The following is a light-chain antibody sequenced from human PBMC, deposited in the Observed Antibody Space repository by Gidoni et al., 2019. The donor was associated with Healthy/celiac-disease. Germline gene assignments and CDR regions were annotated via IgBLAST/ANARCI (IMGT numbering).Light chain of an antibody. J-gene: IGLJ2*01. CDR3: QSADSSGTIVV. V-gene: IGLV3-25*02. CDR1: ALPKQY. Sequence: YDLTPPPSVSVSPGQTARITCSGDALPKQYAYWYQQKPGQAPVLVIYKDSERPSGIPERFSGASSGTTVTLTISGVQAEDEADDYCQSADSSGTIVVFGGGTKLTVL. CDR2: KDS.